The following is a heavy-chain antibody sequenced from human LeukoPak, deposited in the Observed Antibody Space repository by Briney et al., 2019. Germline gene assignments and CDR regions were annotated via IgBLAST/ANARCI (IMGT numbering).Heavy chain of an antibody. D-gene: IGHD6-13*01. J-gene: IGHJ4*02. CDR2: IIPIFGTA. CDR3: ARGIPYSSSWTFDY. Sequence: ASVKVSCKASGGTFISYAISWVRQAPGQGLEWMGGIIPIFGTANYAQKFQGRVTITADESTSTAYMELSSLRSEDTAVYYCARGIPYSSSWTFDYWGQGTLVTVSS. CDR1: GGTFISYA. V-gene: IGHV1-69*13.